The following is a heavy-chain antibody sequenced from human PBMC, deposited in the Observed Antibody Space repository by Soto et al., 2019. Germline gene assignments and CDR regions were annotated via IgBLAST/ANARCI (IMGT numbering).Heavy chain of an antibody. CDR1: GFTFSSYG. J-gene: IGHJ4*02. V-gene: IGHV3-30*03. CDR3: AIPDYDYIYSTPGADFDY. CDR2: ISYDGSNK. D-gene: IGHD3-16*01. Sequence: QVQLVESGGGVVQPGRSLRLSCAASGFTFSSYGMHWVRQAPGKGLEWVAVISYDGSNKYYADSVKGRFTISRDNSKNTLYLQMNSLRAEDTAVYYCAIPDYDYIYSTPGADFDYWGQGTLVTVSS.